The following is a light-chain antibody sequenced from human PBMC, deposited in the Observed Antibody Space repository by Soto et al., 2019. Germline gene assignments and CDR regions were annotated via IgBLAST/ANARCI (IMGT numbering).Light chain of an antibody. CDR2: GAS. CDR3: QQYSNSPLT. CDR1: QSVTSSY. Sequence: EIVLTQSPGTLSLSPGERATLSCRASQSVTSSYLAWYQQKPGQAPRLLIDGASSRATGIPDRFSGSGSGTDFTLTISRLEPEDFAVYYCQQYSNSPLTFGPGTKVDIK. J-gene: IGKJ3*01. V-gene: IGKV3-20*01.